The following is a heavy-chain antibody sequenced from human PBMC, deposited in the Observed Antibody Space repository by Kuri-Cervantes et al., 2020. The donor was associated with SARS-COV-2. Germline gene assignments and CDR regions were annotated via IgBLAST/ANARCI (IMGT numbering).Heavy chain of an antibody. D-gene: IGHD3-3*01. CDR2: INHSGST. CDR3: ARGSYDFWSGYYTGCWLDP. V-gene: IGHV4-34*01. CDR1: GGSFSGYY. Sequence: SETLSLTFAVYGGSFSGYYWSWIRQPPGKGLEWIGEINHSGSTNYNPSLKSRVSISVDTSKNQLSLKLSSVTAADTAVYYCARGSYDFWSGYYTGCWLDPWGQGTLVTVSS. J-gene: IGHJ5*02.